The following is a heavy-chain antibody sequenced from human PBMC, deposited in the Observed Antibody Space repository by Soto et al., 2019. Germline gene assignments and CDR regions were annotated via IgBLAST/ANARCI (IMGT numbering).Heavy chain of an antibody. V-gene: IGHV3-9*01. Sequence: QSGGSLRLSCAASGFTFDDYAMHWVRQAPGKGLEWVSGISWNSGSIGYADSVKGRFTISRDNAKNSLYLQMNSLRAEDTALYYCAKDRGYSYGYYGMDVWGQGTTVTV. CDR2: ISWNSGSI. D-gene: IGHD5-18*01. J-gene: IGHJ6*02. CDR1: GFTFDDYA. CDR3: AKDRGYSYGYYGMDV.